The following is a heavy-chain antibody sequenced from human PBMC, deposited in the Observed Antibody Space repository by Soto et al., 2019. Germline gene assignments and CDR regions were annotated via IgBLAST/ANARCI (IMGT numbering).Heavy chain of an antibody. J-gene: IGHJ6*02. CDR2: IIPIFGTA. D-gene: IGHD3-9*01. Sequence: QVQLVQSGAEVKKPGSSVKVSCKAYGGTFSSYAISWVRQAPGQGLEWMGGIIPIFGTANYAQKFQGRVTITADESTSTAYMELSSLRSEDTAVYYCASPAYDILTGKEGFYYYYGMDVWGQGTTVTVSS. CDR3: ASPAYDILTGKEGFYYYYGMDV. CDR1: GGTFSSYA. V-gene: IGHV1-69*01.